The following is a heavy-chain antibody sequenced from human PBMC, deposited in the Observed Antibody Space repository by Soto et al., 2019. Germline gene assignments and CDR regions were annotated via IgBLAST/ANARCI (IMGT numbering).Heavy chain of an antibody. Sequence: SEPRSLDCSVSGDSISSRSNWWYWIRQPPGKGLEWIGEVYHSGSTNYNPSLKGRVTISVDKSKNQLSLKLTSVTAADTAVYYCARDPYSGSQLLAYWGQGTLVTVS. CDR1: GDSISSRSNW. V-gene: IGHV4-4*02. D-gene: IGHD1-26*01. J-gene: IGHJ4*02. CDR2: VYHSGST. CDR3: ARDPYSGSQLLAY.